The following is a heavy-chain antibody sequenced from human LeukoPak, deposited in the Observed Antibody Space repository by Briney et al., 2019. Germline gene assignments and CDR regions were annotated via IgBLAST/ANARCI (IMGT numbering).Heavy chain of an antibody. J-gene: IGHJ5*02. CDR2: MIWNSDSR. D-gene: IGHD2-15*01. Sequence: PGGSLRLSCAASGFKFDDKAMHWVRQSPGKGLEWVSSMIWNSDSRGYAESVKGRFTISSDKAKNSLTLQMNSLRPEDTAFYFCVKDLGSGADGPRFDPSGQGTLVTVS. CDR1: GFKFDDKA. CDR3: VKDLGSGADGPRFDP. V-gene: IGHV3-9*01.